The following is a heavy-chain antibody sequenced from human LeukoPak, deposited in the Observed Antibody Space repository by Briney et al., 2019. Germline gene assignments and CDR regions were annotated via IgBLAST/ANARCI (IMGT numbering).Heavy chain of an antibody. V-gene: IGHV3-48*04. CDR3: ARGPPLFDP. Sequence: GGSLRLSCAASGFTFSSCGMHWVRQAPGKGLEWVSYIDLSGSTLYYVDSVKGRFTISRDNAKNSLYLQMNNLRAEDTGVYYCARGPPLFDPWGQGTLVAVSS. CDR2: IDLSGSTL. J-gene: IGHJ5*02. CDR1: GFTFSSCG.